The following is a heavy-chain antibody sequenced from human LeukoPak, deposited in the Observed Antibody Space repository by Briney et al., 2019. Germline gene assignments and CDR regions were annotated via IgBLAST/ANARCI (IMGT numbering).Heavy chain of an antibody. D-gene: IGHD3-3*01. V-gene: IGHV1-69*01. Sequence: GSSVKVSCKASGGTFSSYAISWVRQAPGQGLEWMGGIIPIFGTANYAQKFRGRVTITADESTSTAYMELSSLRSEDTAVYYCARAPDDFWSGYYYDYWGQGTLVTVSS. CDR2: IIPIFGTA. CDR1: GGTFSSYA. J-gene: IGHJ4*02. CDR3: ARAPDDFWSGYYYDY.